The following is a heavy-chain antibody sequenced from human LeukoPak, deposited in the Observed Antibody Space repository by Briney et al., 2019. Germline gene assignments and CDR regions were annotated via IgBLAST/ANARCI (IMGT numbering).Heavy chain of an antibody. J-gene: IGHJ3*02. D-gene: IGHD3-22*01. CDR2: FDPEDGET. V-gene: IGHV1-24*01. CDR1: VHPLTQLS. Sequence: GASEEVSRRVSVHPLTQLSIHWVPHAPGKGCEWRGGFDPEDGETIYAQKFQGRVTMTEDTSTDTAYMELSSLRSEDTAVYFCATEYYYDSGGYYWMDFDNWGQGTMVTVSS. CDR3: ATEYYYDSGGYYWMDFDN.